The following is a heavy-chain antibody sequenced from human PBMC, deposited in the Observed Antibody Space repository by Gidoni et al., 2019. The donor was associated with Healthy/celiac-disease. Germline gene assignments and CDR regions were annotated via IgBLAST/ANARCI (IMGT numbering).Heavy chain of an antibody. CDR1: GGSISSYH. CDR2: IYYSGST. V-gene: IGHV4-59*01. CDR3: AGRGDNQGDY. D-gene: IGHD1-20*01. J-gene: IGHJ4*02. Sequence: QVQLQESGPGLVKPSETLSLTCTVSGGSISSYHWSWIRQPPGKGLEWIGYIYYSGSTNYSPTVKSRVTISVDTTKNQFSLKLGSVTAADTGGYYCAGRGDNQGDYWGQGTLVTVSS.